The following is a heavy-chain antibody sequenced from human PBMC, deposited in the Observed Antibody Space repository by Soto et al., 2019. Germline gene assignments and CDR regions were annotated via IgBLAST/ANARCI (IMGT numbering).Heavy chain of an antibody. CDR2: MNPNSGNT. J-gene: IGHJ6*03. Sequence: ASMKVSCKASGYTFTSYDINWVRQATGPGLEWMGWMNPNSGNTGYAQKFQGRVTKPRNTSISTAYKEVSSLRSQGTGVDYCMVRGVIYYSYMDVGGKGTTVTVSS. CDR3: MVRGVIYYSYMDV. V-gene: IGHV1-8*01. D-gene: IGHD3-10*01. CDR1: GYTFTSYD.